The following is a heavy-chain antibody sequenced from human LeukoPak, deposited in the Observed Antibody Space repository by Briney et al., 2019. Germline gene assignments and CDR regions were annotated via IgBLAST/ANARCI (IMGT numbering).Heavy chain of an antibody. Sequence: SETLSLTCTVSGGSITSYYWSWFRQPPGKGLEWIGSIYYSGTTHYNPSLKSRVTIAVDTSKNQFSLKLISVTAADTAVYYCARVTSRLGVCDYWGQGTLVTVSS. D-gene: IGHD2-8*01. J-gene: IGHJ4*02. CDR3: ARVTSRLGVCDY. V-gene: IGHV4-59*08. CDR1: GGSITSYY. CDR2: IYYSGTT.